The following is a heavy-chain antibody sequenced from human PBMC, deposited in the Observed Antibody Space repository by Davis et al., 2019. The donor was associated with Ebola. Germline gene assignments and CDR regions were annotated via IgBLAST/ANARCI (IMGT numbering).Heavy chain of an antibody. D-gene: IGHD4-17*01. CDR1: GFTFSTYG. Sequence: GGSLRLSCAASGFTFSTYGMHWVRQAPGKGLEWVAVISYDGSNKYYADSVKGRFTISRDNSKNTLYLQMNSLRAEDTAVYYCAREFDYGESWYFDLWGRGTLVTVSS. CDR2: ISYDGSNK. V-gene: IGHV3-30*03. J-gene: IGHJ2*01. CDR3: AREFDYGESWYFDL.